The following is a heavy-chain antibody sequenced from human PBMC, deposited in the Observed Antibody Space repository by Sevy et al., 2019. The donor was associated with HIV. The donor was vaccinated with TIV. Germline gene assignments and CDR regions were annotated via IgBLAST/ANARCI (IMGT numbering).Heavy chain of an antibody. D-gene: IGHD6-6*01. V-gene: IGHV4-30-4*01. J-gene: IGHJ4*02. CDR1: GGSISSGDYY. CDR3: ARGASIAARLGSYYFDY. CDR2: IYYSGST. Sequence: SETLSLTCTVSGGSISSGDYYWSWIRQPPGKGLEWIGYIYYSGSTYYNPSLKSRVTISVDTSKNQFSPKLSSVTAADTAVYYCARGASIAARLGSYYFDYWGQGTLVTVSS.